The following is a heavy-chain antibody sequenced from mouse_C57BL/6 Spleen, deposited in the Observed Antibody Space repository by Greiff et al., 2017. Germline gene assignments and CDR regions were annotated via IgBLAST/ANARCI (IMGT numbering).Heavy chain of an antibody. J-gene: IGHJ4*01. CDR1: GSTFSDSY. Sequence: EVKLVESGGGLVQPGGSLKLSCAVSGSTFSDSYMYWVRQTPEKRLEWVAYISNGGGRTYYPDTVKGRFTIYRDNAKNTLYLQMSRLKAEDTALFECVREYDGEAMDYGGQGTSVTVSS. V-gene: IGHV5-12*01. CDR3: VREYDGEAMDY. CDR2: ISNGGGRT. D-gene: IGHD2-14*01.